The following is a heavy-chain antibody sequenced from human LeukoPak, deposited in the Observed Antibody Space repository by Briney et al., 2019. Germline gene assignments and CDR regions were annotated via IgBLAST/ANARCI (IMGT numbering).Heavy chain of an antibody. CDR3: ARAHNWKYGTFDY. CDR1: GFPLSSYA. Sequence: GGSLRLSCAASGFPLSSYAMSWVRQGPGKGLEWVAATSSSDAGVYHADSVRGRFTISRDNSKNTLYLQMNSLRVEDTAVYYCARAHNWKYGTFDYWGQGTLVTVSS. D-gene: IGHD1-7*01. CDR2: TSSSDAGV. J-gene: IGHJ4*02. V-gene: IGHV3-23*01.